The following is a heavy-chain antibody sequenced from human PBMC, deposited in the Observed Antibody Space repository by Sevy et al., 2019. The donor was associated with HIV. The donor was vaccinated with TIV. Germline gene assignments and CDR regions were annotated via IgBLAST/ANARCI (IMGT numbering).Heavy chain of an antibody. D-gene: IGHD2-2*02. J-gene: IGHJ4*02. V-gene: IGHV3-7*01. Sequence: GGSLRLSCAASGFTFSGNWMSWVRQAPGKGLEWVADIKEDGSEKYYVDSVKGRFTISRDNAKKSLYLQMNNLRAEDTAVYYWAGDAGYCSSTSCYRGDYFDYWGQGTLVTVSS. CDR2: IKEDGSEK. CDR3: AGDAGYCSSTSCYRGDYFDY. CDR1: GFTFSGNW.